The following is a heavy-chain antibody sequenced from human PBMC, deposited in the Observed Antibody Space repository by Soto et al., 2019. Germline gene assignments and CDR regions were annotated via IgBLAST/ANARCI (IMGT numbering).Heavy chain of an antibody. CDR2: ISAYNGHT. J-gene: IGHJ5*02. V-gene: IGHV1-18*04. CDR1: GYAFTSYG. Sequence: QVQLVQSGTEVKKPGASVKVSCKASGYAFTSYGISWVRQAPGQGLEWMGWISAYNGHTNYAQKFQGRVTMTTDTSTSTAYMELRRLRSDDTAVYYCARAPQHNWFDPWGQGTLVTVSS. CDR3: ARAPQHNWFDP.